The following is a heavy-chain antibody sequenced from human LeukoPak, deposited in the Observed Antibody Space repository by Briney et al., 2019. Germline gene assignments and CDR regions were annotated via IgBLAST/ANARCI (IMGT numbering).Heavy chain of an antibody. D-gene: IGHD4-23*01. J-gene: IGHJ4*02. CDR2: ISYDGSTK. V-gene: IGHV3-30*04. CDR3: ARDRPYGGKGDFDY. CDR1: GFTFSSHA. Sequence: GGSLRLSCAASGFTFSSHALHWVRQAPGKGLEWVAVISYDGSTKYYADSVKGRFIISRDNSKNTLYLQMNSLRAEDTAVYYCARDRPYGGKGDFDYWGQGTLVTVSS.